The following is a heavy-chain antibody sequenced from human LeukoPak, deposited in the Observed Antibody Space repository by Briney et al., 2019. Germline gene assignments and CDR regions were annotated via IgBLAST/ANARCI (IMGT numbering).Heavy chain of an antibody. J-gene: IGHJ4*02. V-gene: IGHV3-21*01. CDR1: GFTFSSYS. Sequence: GGSLRLSCAASGFTFSSYSMNWVRQAPGKGLEWVSSISSSSSYIYYADSVKGRFTISRDNAKNSLYLQMNSLRAEDTAVYYCASGYYYDSSGFYGFDYWGQGTLLTVSS. D-gene: IGHD3-22*01. CDR2: ISSSSSYI. CDR3: ASGYYYDSSGFYGFDY.